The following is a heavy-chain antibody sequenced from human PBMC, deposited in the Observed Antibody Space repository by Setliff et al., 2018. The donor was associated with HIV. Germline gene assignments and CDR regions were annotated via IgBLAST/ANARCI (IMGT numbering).Heavy chain of an antibody. D-gene: IGHD3-16*01. CDR2: IYTSGRT. V-gene: IGHV4-61*02. Sequence: PSETLSLTCTVSGGSISSGSYYWSWIRQPAGKGLEWIGLIYTSGRTNYNPSLKSRVKISVDTSKNQFSLHLSSVTAADTAVYYCARQFWMLTTLYFDSLGPGTLVTVPS. CDR1: GGSISSGSYY. J-gene: IGHJ4*02. CDR3: ARQFWMLTTLYFDS.